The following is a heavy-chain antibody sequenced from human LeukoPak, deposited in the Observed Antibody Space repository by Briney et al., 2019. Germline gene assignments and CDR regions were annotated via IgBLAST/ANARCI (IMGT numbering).Heavy chain of an antibody. CDR3: ARESGYDSSGYYSESFDY. V-gene: IGHV3-30*04. CDR2: ISYDGSNK. CDR1: GFTFSIYA. D-gene: IGHD3-22*01. J-gene: IGHJ4*02. Sequence: PGGSLRLSCAASGFTFSIYAMHWVRQAPGKGLEWVTVISYDGSNKYYADSVKGRFTISRDNSKNTLYLQMNSLRAEDTAMYYCARESGYDSSGYYSESFDYWGQGTLVTVSS.